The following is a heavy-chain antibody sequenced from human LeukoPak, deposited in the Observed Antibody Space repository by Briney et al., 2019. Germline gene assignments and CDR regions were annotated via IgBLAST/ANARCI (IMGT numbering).Heavy chain of an antibody. CDR3: ARSIAVTGKRWLDP. CDR1: GDSIASGSYY. Sequence: SQTLSLICTVSGDSIASGSYYWSWIRQPAGKGPEWIGHIHTNGGTKYNPSLESRVTISLETSDNQFPLELNSVTATDTAVYYCARSIAVTGKRWLDPWGQGTLVTVSS. D-gene: IGHD6-19*01. CDR2: IHTNGGT. V-gene: IGHV4-61*09. J-gene: IGHJ5*02.